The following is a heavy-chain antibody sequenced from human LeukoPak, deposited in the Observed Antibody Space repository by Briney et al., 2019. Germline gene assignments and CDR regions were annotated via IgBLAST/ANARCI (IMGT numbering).Heavy chain of an antibody. CDR2: INPNSGGT. Sequence: ASVKVSCKASGYTFTGYYMHWVRQAPGQGLEWMGWINPNSGGTNYAQKFQGRVTMTRDTSISTAYMELSSLRSEDTAVYYCARTAAMYFDYWGQGTLVTVSS. CDR3: ARTAAMYFDY. J-gene: IGHJ4*02. V-gene: IGHV1-2*02. D-gene: IGHD5-18*01. CDR1: GYTFTGYY.